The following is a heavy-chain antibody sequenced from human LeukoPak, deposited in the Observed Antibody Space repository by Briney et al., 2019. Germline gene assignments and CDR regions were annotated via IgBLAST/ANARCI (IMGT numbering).Heavy chain of an antibody. CDR1: GGSISSYY. J-gene: IGHJ3*02. D-gene: IGHD5-24*01. Sequence: SETLSLTCTVSGGSISSYYWSWIRQPPGKGLEWIGYIYYSGSTNYNPSLKSRVTISVDTSKNQFSLKLSSVTAADTAVYYCARDTTMPHAFDIWGQGTWSPSLQ. V-gene: IGHV4-59*01. CDR2: IYYSGST. CDR3: ARDTTMPHAFDI.